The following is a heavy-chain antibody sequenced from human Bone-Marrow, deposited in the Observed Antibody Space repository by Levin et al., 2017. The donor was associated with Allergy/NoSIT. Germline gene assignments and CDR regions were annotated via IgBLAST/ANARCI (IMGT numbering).Heavy chain of an antibody. CDR1: GGTFGVYG. CDR3: ARDEEDTALVGEDYYYSMDV. Sequence: GASVKVSCKASGGTFGVYGISWVRQAPGQGLEWMGGIIPIFGTPTYAQKFQDRVTITADESTTTAYMEVRSLRSEDTAVYFCARDEEDTALVGEDYYYSMDVWGKGTTVTVSS. D-gene: IGHD5-18*01. J-gene: IGHJ6*03. CDR2: IIPIFGTP. V-gene: IGHV1-69*13.